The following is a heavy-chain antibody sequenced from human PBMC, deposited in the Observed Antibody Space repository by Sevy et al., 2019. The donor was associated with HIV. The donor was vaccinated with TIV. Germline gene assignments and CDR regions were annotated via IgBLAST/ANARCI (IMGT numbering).Heavy chain of an antibody. CDR2: IKSNIDGETT. J-gene: IGHJ4*02. D-gene: IGHD3-22*01. Sequence: GGSLRLSCAVSGFTFNNAWMNWVRQAPGTGLQWVGLIKSNIDGETTDYAAPVKGRFTISRDDSKNTLYLQMNNLKIEDTAVYYCATAPGYYDSAPFDYSGPGTLVTVSS. CDR1: GFTFNNAW. CDR3: ATAPGYYDSAPFDY. V-gene: IGHV3-15*01.